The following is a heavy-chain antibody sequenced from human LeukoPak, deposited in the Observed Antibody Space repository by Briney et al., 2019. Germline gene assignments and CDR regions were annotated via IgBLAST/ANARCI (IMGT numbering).Heavy chain of an antibody. D-gene: IGHD6-19*01. CDR3: AREGAVAGTGWFDP. Sequence: SETLSLTCTVSGYSISSGYYWGWIRQPPGKGLEWIGSIYHSGSTNYNPSLKSRVTISVDTSKNQFSLKLSSVTAADTAVYYCAREGAVAGTGWFDPWGQGTLVTVSS. J-gene: IGHJ5*02. V-gene: IGHV4-38-2*02. CDR1: GYSISSGYY. CDR2: IYHSGST.